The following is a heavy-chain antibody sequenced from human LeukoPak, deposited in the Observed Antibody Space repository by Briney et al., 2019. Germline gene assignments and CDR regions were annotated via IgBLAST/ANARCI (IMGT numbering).Heavy chain of an antibody. V-gene: IGHV3-23*01. J-gene: IGHJ4*02. Sequence: GGSLRLSCAASGFTFSSYAMSWVRQAPGKGLEWVSAISGSGGSTYYADSVKGRFTISRDNSKNTLYLQMNSLRAEDTAVYYCARRYCSGGSCYYGYWGQGTLVTVSS. D-gene: IGHD2-15*01. CDR3: ARRYCSGGSCYYGY. CDR1: GFTFSSYA. CDR2: ISGSGGST.